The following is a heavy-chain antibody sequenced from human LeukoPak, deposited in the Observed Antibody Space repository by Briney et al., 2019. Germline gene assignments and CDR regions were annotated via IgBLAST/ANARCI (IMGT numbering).Heavy chain of an antibody. Sequence: ASVKVSCKSSGYTFTNYYMNWVRQAPGQGLEWMGIINPSGGSTNYERKFQVRGIMTRDTYTSTVYMELSSLRSEDTATYYCSKDGRDCSSMRCVYF. CDR1: GYTFTNYY. CDR2: INPSGGST. D-gene: IGHD2-2*01. J-gene: IGHJ2*01. CDR3: SKDGRDCSSMRCVYF. V-gene: IGHV1-46*01.